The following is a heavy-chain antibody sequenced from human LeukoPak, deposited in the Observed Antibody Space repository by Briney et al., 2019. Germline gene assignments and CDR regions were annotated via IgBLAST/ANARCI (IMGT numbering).Heavy chain of an antibody. CDR2: ISGSGGST. V-gene: IGHV3-23*01. CDR3: AARPADGRGIXLXXDX. CDR1: GFTFSSYA. J-gene: IGHJ4*02. D-gene: IGHD1-14*01. Sequence: GGSLRLSCAASGFTFSSYAMSWVRQAPGKGLEWVSAISGSGGSTYYADSVKGRFTISRDNSKNTLYLQMNSLRAEDTAVYYCAARPADGRGIXLXXDXXGQGXLVTV.